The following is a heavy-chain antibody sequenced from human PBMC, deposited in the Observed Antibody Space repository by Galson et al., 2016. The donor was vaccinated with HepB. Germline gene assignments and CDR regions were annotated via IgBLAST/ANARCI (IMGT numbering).Heavy chain of an antibody. D-gene: IGHD2-8*01. V-gene: IGHV3-23*01. CDR3: AKGKERWCSNGVCYPLDQ. CDR2: ISGDRYYI. Sequence: SLRLSCAASGFTFSDYAMTWVRQAPGKGLEWVSAISGDRYYIYYADSVQGRFTISRDNARNILYLQMNRLRAEDTAIYYCAKGKERWCSNGVCYPLDQWGQGTLVTVSS. CDR1: GFTFSDYA. J-gene: IGHJ4*02.